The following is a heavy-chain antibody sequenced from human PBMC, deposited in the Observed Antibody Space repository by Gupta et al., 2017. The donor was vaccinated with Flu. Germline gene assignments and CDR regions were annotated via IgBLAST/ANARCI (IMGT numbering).Heavy chain of an antibody. CDR2: INPKSGGT. J-gene: IGHJ5*02. D-gene: IGHD2-2*01. Sequence: QVQLVQSGAELNKPGASVKVSCKASGYTFTGYYMHWVRQAPGQGLEWMGWINPKSGGTNEAQKVQGRVTMTRDTASTTAYMEVRGMRCGDTAVYYFAKASPTRKKWLAPGGQGTMVTVYS. CDR3: AKASPTRKKWLAP. CDR1: GYTFTGYY. V-gene: IGHV1-2*02.